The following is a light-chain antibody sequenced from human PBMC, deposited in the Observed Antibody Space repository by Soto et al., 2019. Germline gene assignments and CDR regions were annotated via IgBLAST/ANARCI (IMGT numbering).Light chain of an antibody. CDR3: QQYDGSPRVT. CDR1: QSVSSNY. J-gene: IGKJ4*01. V-gene: IGKV3-20*01. CDR2: GAS. Sequence: EIVLTQSPGTLSLSPGERATLSSSASQSVSSNYLAWYQQKPGQAPRLLIYGASSRATGIPDRFSGSGSGTDFTLTISRLEPEDFAVYYCQQYDGSPRVTFGGGTKVEIK.